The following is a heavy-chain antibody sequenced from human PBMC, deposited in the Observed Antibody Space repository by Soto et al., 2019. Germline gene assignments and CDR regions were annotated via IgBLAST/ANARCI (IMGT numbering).Heavy chain of an antibody. CDR1: GFTFSNYG. V-gene: IGHV3-33*01. D-gene: IGHD2-2*01. J-gene: IGHJ4*02. Sequence: QVQMVESGGGVVQPGRSLRLSCAASGFTFSNYGMHWVRQAPGKGLEWVAVIWYDGSDKYYADSVKGRFTISRDNSKNTLYLQMNSLRAEDTAVYYCARDWDCISTSCYIGHWGQETLVTVSS. CDR3: ARDWDCISTSCYIGH. CDR2: IWYDGSDK.